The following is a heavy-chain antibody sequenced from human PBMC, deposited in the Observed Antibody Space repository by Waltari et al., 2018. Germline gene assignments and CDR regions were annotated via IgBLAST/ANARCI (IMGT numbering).Heavy chain of an antibody. CDR3: ARGRGSGFDY. Sequence: VQLVQSGAEVKKPGATVKISCKASGYTFTDYYMHWVQQAPGQGLEWMGRIKPNSGGTNNAQKFQGRVTMTRDTSISTAYMELSRLRSDDTAVYYCARGRGSGFDYWGQGTLVTVSS. J-gene: IGHJ4*02. D-gene: IGHD6-19*01. CDR1: GYTFTDYY. V-gene: IGHV1-2*06. CDR2: IKPNSGGT.